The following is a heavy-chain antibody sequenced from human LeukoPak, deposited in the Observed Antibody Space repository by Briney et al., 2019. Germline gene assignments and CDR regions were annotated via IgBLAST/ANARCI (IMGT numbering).Heavy chain of an antibody. CDR1: GDSIRSVDYY. CDR2: IHYSGST. CDR3: ARDITAYCGGDCYSAWFDP. V-gene: IGHV4-30-4*01. J-gene: IGHJ5*02. Sequence: NPSETLSLTCTVSGDSIRSVDYYWSWIRQPPGKGLEWIGYIHYSGSTYYNPSLKSRVTISVDTSKNQFSLKLSSVTAADTAVYYCARDITAYCGGDCYSAWFDPWGQGTLVTVSS. D-gene: IGHD2-21*02.